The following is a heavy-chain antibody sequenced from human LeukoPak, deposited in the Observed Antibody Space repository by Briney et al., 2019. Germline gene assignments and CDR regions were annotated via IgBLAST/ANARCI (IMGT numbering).Heavy chain of an antibody. V-gene: IGHV4-59*12. CDR3: ATTYYDFWSGRSHYYMDV. CDR2: VYYTGST. Sequence: PSETLSLTCTVSGGSISSYYWSWVRQPPGKGLEWIGFVYYTGSTNYSPSLKSRVTISVDTSKNQFSLKLSSVTAADTAVYYCATTYYDFWSGRSHYYMDVWGKGTTVTVSS. CDR1: GGSISSYY. J-gene: IGHJ6*03. D-gene: IGHD3-3*01.